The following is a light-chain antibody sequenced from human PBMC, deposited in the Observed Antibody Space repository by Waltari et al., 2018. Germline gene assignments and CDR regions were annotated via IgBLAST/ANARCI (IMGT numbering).Light chain of an antibody. CDR2: MAS. Sequence: DIQMTQSPSTMSAPVGDRVTISCRASQNVGTWLAWYQQKPGKAPKLMIYMASSLESGVPSRFSSSGSGTEFTLTISSLQPDDFATYYCQQYSSFSTFGQGTKV. V-gene: IGKV1-5*03. CDR1: QNVGTW. J-gene: IGKJ2*01. CDR3: QQYSSFST.